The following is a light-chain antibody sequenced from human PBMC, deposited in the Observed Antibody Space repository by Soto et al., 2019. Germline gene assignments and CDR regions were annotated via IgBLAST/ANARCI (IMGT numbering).Light chain of an antibody. CDR2: EVN. V-gene: IGLV2-8*01. Sequence: QSALAQPPSASGSPGQSVTISCTGSGSDIGAYNFVSWYQQHPGKAPKLMIYEVNKRPSGVPDRFSGSKSGNTASLTVSGLQAEDEADYYCSSFAGGSILLFGGGTKLTVL. CDR3: SSFAGGSILL. J-gene: IGLJ2*01. CDR1: GSDIGAYNF.